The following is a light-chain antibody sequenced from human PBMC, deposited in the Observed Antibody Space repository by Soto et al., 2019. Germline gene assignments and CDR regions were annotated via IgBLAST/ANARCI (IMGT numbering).Light chain of an antibody. CDR1: QSVLYSSNNQNH. J-gene: IGKJ4*02. Sequence: KASQSVLYSSNNQNHLAWYQQKPGQPPKLLTYWASTRESGVPDRFSGSGSGPDFTHACGRVHAEDAVFYYIRQYYNTLGPFGGGTRLEIK. CDR2: WAS. V-gene: IGKV4-1*01. CDR3: RQYYNTLGP.